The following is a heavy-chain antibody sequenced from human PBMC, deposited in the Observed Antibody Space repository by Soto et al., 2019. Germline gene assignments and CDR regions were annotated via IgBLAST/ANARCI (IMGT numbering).Heavy chain of an antibody. D-gene: IGHD6-19*01. Sequence: SETLSLTCTVSGGSISSYYWSWIRQPPGKGLEWIGYIYYSGSTNYNLSLKSRVTISVDTSKNQFSLKLSSVTAADTAVYYCASASVACTIDYWGQGTLVTVSS. J-gene: IGHJ4*02. CDR2: IYYSGST. CDR3: ASASVACTIDY. V-gene: IGHV4-59*01. CDR1: GGSISSYY.